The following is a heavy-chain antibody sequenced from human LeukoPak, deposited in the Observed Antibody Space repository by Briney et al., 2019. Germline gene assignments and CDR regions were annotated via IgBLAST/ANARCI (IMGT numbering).Heavy chain of an antibody. CDR2: IYYSGST. Sequence: PSETLSLTCTVSGGSISSSSYYWGWIRQPPGKGLEWIGSIYYSGSTYYNPSLKSRVTISVDTSKNQFSLKLSSVTAADTAVYYCAREARRKGNWFDPWGQGTLVTVSS. CDR1: GGSISSSSYY. CDR3: AREARRKGNWFDP. V-gene: IGHV4-39*07. J-gene: IGHJ5*02.